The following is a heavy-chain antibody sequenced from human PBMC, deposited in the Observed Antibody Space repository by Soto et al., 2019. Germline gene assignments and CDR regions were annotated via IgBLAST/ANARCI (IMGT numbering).Heavy chain of an antibody. CDR1: GGSISSYY. CDR2: IYYSGST. CDR3: ARVLGYSSGWYGNYFDY. J-gene: IGHJ4*02. D-gene: IGHD6-19*01. V-gene: IGHV4-59*01. Sequence: QVQLQESGPGLVKPSETLSLTCTVSGGSISSYYWSWIRQPPGTGLEWIGYIYYSGSTNYNPSLKSRVTKSVDTSKNQFSLKLSSVTAADTAVYYCARVLGYSSGWYGNYFDYWGQGTLVTVSS.